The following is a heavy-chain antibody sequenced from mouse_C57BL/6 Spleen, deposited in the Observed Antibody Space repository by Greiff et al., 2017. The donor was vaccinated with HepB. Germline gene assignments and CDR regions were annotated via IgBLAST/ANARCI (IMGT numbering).Heavy chain of an antibody. V-gene: IGHV1-59*01. CDR1: GYTFTSYW. CDR2: IDPSDSYT. CDR3: ARGNPGAMDY. J-gene: IGHJ4*01. Sequence: QVQLQQPGAELVRPGTSVKLSCKASGYTFTSYWMHWVKQRPGQGLEWIGVIDPSDSYTNYNQKFKGKATLTVDTSSSTAYMQLSSLTSEDSAVYYCARGNPGAMDYWGQGTSVTVSS.